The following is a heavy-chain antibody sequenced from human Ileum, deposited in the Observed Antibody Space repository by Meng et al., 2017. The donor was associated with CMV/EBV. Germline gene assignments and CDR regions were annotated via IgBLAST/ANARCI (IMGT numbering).Heavy chain of an antibody. V-gene: IGHV1-2*02. J-gene: IGHJ4*02. CDR2: INPNSGGT. CDR3: AREIIMAARAFGY. D-gene: IGHD5-12*01. Sequence: QGQLVQSGAGVKKPGASVKVSCKASGFTFTGYYMHWLRQAPGQGPEWMGWINPNSGGTNYAQKFEGRVTMTSDTSISTVYMELTRLTPDDTAIYYCAREIIMAARAFGYWGQGTLVTVSS. CDR1: GFTFTGYY.